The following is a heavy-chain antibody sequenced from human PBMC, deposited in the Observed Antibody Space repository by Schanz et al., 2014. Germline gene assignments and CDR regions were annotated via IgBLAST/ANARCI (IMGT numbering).Heavy chain of an antibody. CDR1: GFTFSDYF. CDR2: ISYDGSNK. V-gene: IGHV3-30*09. J-gene: IGHJ1*01. D-gene: IGHD6-13*01. Sequence: QVQLVESGGGLVKPGGSLRLSCSASGFTFSDYFMTWIRQAPGKGLEWVALISYDGSNKYYADSVKGRFAISRENSKNTMFLQMSSLRPEDTAVYYCATGRAASNFGSEYFLYWGQGTLVTVSS. CDR3: ATGRAASNFGSEYFLY.